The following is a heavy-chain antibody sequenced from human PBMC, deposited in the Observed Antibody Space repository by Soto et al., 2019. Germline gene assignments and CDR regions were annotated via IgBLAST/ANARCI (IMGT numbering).Heavy chain of an antibody. D-gene: IGHD3-22*01. V-gene: IGHV3-30*02. CDR3: AKEAQPSDEKMYYHDSSGYYHEN. CDR1: VFRFSTYG. Sequence: PGGPLRLSCAAPVFRFSTYGLHWFRQAPLNVMEWVAFIWANGINKYYADSVRGRFNISRDNSKNTLDLQMNSLRAEDTAVYYCAKEAQPSDEKMYYHDSSGYYHENWGQGTLVTVSS. J-gene: IGHJ4*02. CDR2: IWANGINK.